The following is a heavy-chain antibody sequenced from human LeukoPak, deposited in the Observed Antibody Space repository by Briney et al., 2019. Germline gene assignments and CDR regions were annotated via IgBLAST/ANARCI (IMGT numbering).Heavy chain of an antibody. CDR1: GFTFSSYS. Sequence: GGSLRLSCAASGFTFSSYSMNWVRQAPGKGLEWVSSISSSSSYIYYADSVKGRFTISRDNAKNSLYLQMNSLRAEDTAVYYCARDTSSSSDFDYWGQGTLVTVSP. J-gene: IGHJ4*02. CDR3: ARDTSSSSDFDY. D-gene: IGHD6-6*01. V-gene: IGHV3-21*01. CDR2: ISSSSSYI.